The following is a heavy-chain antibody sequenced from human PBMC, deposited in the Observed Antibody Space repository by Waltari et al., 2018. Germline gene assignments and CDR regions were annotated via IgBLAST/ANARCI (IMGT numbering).Heavy chain of an antibody. CDR2: IDSSGGT. J-gene: IGHJ3*02. Sequence: QVQLQESGPGLVKPSETLSLTCTVSGGSISSYYWSWIRQPPGKGLEWIGYIDSSGGTNYNPSLKSRVTISVETSKNQFSLKLSSVTAADTAVYYCARVEGGAREGAFDIWGQGTMVTVSS. D-gene: IGHD1-26*01. V-gene: IGHV4-59*01. CDR1: GGSISSYY. CDR3: ARVEGGAREGAFDI.